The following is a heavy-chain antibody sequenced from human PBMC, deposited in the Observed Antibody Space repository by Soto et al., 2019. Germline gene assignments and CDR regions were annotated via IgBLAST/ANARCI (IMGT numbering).Heavy chain of an antibody. V-gene: IGHV1-18*01. J-gene: IGHJ6*03. CDR1: GYTFTSYG. CDR3: ARELDYGDSIGFYYYYYMDV. Sequence: ASVKVSCKASGYTFTSYGISWVRQAPGQGLEWMGWISAYNGNTNYAQKLQGRVTMTTDTSTSTAYMELRSLRSDDTAVYYCARELDYGDSIGFYYYYYMDVWGKGTTVTVSS. D-gene: IGHD4-17*01. CDR2: ISAYNGNT.